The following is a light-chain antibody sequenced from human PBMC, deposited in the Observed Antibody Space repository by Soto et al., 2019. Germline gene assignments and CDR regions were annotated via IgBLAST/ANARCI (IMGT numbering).Light chain of an antibody. CDR3: QQYGSSPGT. CDR2: GAS. CDR1: QSISSNY. J-gene: IGKJ2*01. Sequence: EIVLTQSPGTLSLSPGDRATLSCRASQSISSNYLAWYQQKPGRAPRLIIYGASSRATGSPDRFSGSGSGTDFTLTISRLEPEDFAVYFCQQYGSSPGTFGQGTNLDIK. V-gene: IGKV3-20*01.